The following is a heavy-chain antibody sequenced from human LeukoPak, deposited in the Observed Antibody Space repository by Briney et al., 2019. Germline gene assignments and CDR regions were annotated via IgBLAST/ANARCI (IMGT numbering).Heavy chain of an antibody. D-gene: IGHD4-11*01. CDR2: INHSGST. V-gene: IGHV4-34*01. J-gene: IGHJ6*03. Sequence: SETLSLTCAVYGGSFSGYYWSWIRQPPGKGLEWIGEINHSGSTNYNPSLKSRVTISVDTSENQFSLKLSSVTAADTAVYYCARASDYSRYYYYYMDVWGKGTTVTVSS. CDR1: GGSFSGYY. CDR3: ARASDYSRYYYYYMDV.